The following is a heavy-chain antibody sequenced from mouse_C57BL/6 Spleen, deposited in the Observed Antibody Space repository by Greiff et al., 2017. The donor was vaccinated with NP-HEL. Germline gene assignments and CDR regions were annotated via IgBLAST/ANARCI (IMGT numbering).Heavy chain of an antibody. D-gene: IGHD1-1*01. Sequence: VQLQQSGAELVRPGASVTLSCKASGYTFTDYEMHWVKQTPVHGLEWIGAIDPETGGTAYNQKFKGKAILTADKSSSTAYMELRSLTSEDSAVYYCTRTTVVAGRDYWGQGTTLTVSS. CDR1: GYTFTDYE. V-gene: IGHV1-15*01. CDR2: IDPETGGT. CDR3: TRTTVVAGRDY. J-gene: IGHJ2*01.